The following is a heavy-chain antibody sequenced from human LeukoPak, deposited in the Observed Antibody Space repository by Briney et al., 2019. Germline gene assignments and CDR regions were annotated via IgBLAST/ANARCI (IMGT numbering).Heavy chain of an antibody. CDR3: ARGGEWLGYFDY. J-gene: IGHJ4*02. V-gene: IGHV4-30-2*01. D-gene: IGHD6-19*01. CDR2: IYHSGST. Sequence: SETLSLTCTVSGGSINNGGYYWSWIRQHPGKGLEWIGYIYHSGSTYYNPSLKSRVTISVDRSKNQFSLKLSSVTAADTAVYYCARGGEWLGYFDYWGQGTLVTVSS. CDR1: GGSINNGGYY.